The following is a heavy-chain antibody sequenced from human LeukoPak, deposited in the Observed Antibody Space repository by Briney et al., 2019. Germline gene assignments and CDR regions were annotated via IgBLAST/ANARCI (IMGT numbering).Heavy chain of an antibody. J-gene: IGHJ2*01. D-gene: IGHD2-2*02. CDR3: ARKLAVVPAAIPGWYFDL. V-gene: IGHV5-51*01. Sequence: GESLKISCKGSGYSFTSYWIGWVRQMPGKGLEWMGIIYPGDSDTRYSPSFQGQVTISADKSISTAYLQWSSLKASDTAMYYCARKLAVVPAAIPGWYFDLWGRGTLVTVSS. CDR2: IYPGDSDT. CDR1: GYSFTSYW.